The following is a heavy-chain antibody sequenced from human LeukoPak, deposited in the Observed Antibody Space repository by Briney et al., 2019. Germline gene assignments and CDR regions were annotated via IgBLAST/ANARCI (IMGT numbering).Heavy chain of an antibody. D-gene: IGHD4-11*01. V-gene: IGHV4-4*07. J-gene: IGHJ6*03. CDR2: IYTSGST. CDR1: GGSISSYY. Sequence: PSETLSLTCTVSGGSISSYYWSWIRQPAGKGLEWIGRIYTSGSTNYNPSLKSRVTISVDTSKNQFSLKLSSVTAADTAVYYCAQERETYSNYDYYYYMDVWGKGTTVTVSS. CDR3: AQERETYSNYDYYYYMDV.